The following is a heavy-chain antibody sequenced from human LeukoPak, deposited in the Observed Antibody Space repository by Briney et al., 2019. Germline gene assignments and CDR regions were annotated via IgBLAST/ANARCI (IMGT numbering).Heavy chain of an antibody. CDR1: YYSISSGYY. Sequence: SETLSLTCTVSYYSISSGYYWGWIRQPPGKGLEWIGSIYHSGSTYYNPSLKSRVTISVDTSKNQFSLELSSVTAADTAVYYCARDDSGRYFHAFDIWGQGTMVTVSS. CDR3: ARDDSGRYFHAFDI. V-gene: IGHV4-38-2*02. CDR2: IYHSGST. D-gene: IGHD1-26*01. J-gene: IGHJ3*02.